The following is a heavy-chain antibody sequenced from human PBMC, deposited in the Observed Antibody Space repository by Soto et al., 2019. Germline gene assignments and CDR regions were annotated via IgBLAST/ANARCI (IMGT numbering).Heavy chain of an antibody. J-gene: IGHJ5*02. D-gene: IGHD3-10*01. CDR3: ARAGGVRSTWFDP. V-gene: IGHV4-30-4*01. Sequence: QVQLQESGPGLVKLSQTLSLTCTVSGGSISSGDFCWSWIRQPPGKRLEWIGYIYYSGSTYYNPSIARRVTISVDTSKNQSSLKVSAVTAADTAVYYCARAGGVRSTWFDPWGQGTLVTVSS. CDR2: IYYSGST. CDR1: GGSISSGDFC.